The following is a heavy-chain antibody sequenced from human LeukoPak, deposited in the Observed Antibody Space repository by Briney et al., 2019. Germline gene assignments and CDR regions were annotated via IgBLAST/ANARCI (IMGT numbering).Heavy chain of an antibody. CDR1: GYTFTGYY. CDR3: ARGDDDYQECAW. CDR2: INPNNGGT. J-gene: IGHJ4*02. D-gene: IGHD4-11*01. V-gene: IGHV1-2*06. Sequence: ASVKVSCKASGYTFTGYYMHWVRQAPGQGLEWMGRINPNNGGTNYAQKFQGRVTMTRDTSISTAYMELSRLRSDDTAVYYCARGDDDYQECAWWGQGTLVTVSS.